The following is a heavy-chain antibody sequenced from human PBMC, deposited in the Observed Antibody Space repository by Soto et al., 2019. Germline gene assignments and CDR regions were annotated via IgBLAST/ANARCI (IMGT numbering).Heavy chain of an antibody. CDR2: IYSGGST. Sequence: GGSRRLCWGASGVTVNSSYMSWVRQAPGKGLEWVSVIYSGGSTYYADSVKGRFTISRDNSKNTLYLQMNSLRAEDTAVYYCARDGSGSYHFDYWGQGT. D-gene: IGHD3-10*01. CDR3: ARDGSGSYHFDY. J-gene: IGHJ4*02. V-gene: IGHV3-53*01. CDR1: GVTVNSSY.